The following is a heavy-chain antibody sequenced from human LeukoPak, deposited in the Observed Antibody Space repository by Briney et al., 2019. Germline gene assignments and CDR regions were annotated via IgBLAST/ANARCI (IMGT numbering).Heavy chain of an antibody. CDR1: GFTFSSYG. Sequence: GGSLRLSCAASGFTFSSYGMHWVRQAPGKGLEWVAVIWYGGSNKYYADSVKGRFTISRDNSKNTLYLQMNSLRAEDTAVYYCAKDPAYGIAAGAFDYWGQGTLVTVSS. CDR2: IWYGGSNK. J-gene: IGHJ4*02. D-gene: IGHD6-13*01. V-gene: IGHV3-30*02. CDR3: AKDPAYGIAAGAFDY.